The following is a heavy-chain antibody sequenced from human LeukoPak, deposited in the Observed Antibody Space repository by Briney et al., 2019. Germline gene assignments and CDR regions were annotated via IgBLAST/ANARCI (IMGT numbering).Heavy chain of an antibody. D-gene: IGHD3-16*02. CDR3: ARHREYDYVWGSYRGTKNWFDP. Sequence: SETLSLTCTVSGGSISSSSYYWGWIRQPPGKGLEWNGSIYYSGSTYYNPSLKSRVTISVDTSKNQFSLKLSSVTAADTAVYYCARHREYDYVWGSYRGTKNWFDPWGQGTLVTVSS. CDR1: GGSISSSSYY. CDR2: IYYSGST. V-gene: IGHV4-39*01. J-gene: IGHJ5*02.